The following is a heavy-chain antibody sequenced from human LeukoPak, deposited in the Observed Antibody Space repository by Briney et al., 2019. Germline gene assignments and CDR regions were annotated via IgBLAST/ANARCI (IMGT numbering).Heavy chain of an antibody. CDR1: GGSISSCSFY. J-gene: IGHJ6*03. D-gene: IGHD6-6*01. CDR2: IYTSGST. V-gene: IGHV4-61*02. CDR3: ARSHGSSSSYYYYYYMDV. Sequence: PSETLSLTCTVSGGSISSCSFYWSWIRQPAGKELVWIGFIYTSGSTNYNPSLKSRVTISVDTSKKQFSLNLSSVTAADTAVYYCARSHGSSSSYYYYYYMDVWGKGTTVTVSS.